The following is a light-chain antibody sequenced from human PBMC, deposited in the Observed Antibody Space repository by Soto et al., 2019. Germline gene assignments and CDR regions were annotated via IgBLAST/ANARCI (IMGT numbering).Light chain of an antibody. J-gene: IGKJ4*01. CDR2: GAS. CDR1: QTVNSDY. CDR3: QQYGGSPMVT. Sequence: EIVLTQSPGTLSLSPGQRATLSCRASQTVNSDYVAWYQQKPGQAPRLLISGASKRATGIPDRFSGSWSGKDFTPTITGLEPEDFAMYYCQQYGGSPMVTFGGGTKGEIK. V-gene: IGKV3-20*01.